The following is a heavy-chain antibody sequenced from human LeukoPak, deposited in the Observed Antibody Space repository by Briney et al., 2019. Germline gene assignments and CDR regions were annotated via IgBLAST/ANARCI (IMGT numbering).Heavy chain of an antibody. D-gene: IGHD1-26*01. Sequence: PSETLSLTCAVSGDSMSDYFWTWIRQPPGKGLEWIGYAADSGSTNYNPSLKSRVTISVDSSKNQFSLKLSSVTAADTAVYYCARETHSGRANYFDYWGQGTLVTVSS. CDR3: ARETHSGRANYFDY. CDR2: AADSGST. J-gene: IGHJ4*02. CDR1: GDSMSDYF. V-gene: IGHV4-59*01.